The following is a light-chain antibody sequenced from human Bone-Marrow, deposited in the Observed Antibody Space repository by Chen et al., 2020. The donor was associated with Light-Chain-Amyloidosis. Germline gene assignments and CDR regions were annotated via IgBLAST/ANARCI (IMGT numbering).Light chain of an antibody. Sequence: SYELTQPPSVSVSPGQTARITCSGDDLPTQYAYWYQQKPGQAPVLVIHIDTEWPSGISERFSGSSSGTTATLTISGVQAEDEADYHCQSADSSGTYEVIFGGGTKLTVL. J-gene: IGLJ2*01. V-gene: IGLV3-25*03. CDR2: IDT. CDR3: QSADSSGTYEVI. CDR1: DLPTQY.